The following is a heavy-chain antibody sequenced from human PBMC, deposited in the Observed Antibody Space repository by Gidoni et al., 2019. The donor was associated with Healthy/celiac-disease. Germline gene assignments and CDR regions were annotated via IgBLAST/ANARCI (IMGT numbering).Heavy chain of an antibody. J-gene: IGHJ6*02. Sequence: QVQLVQSGAEVKKPGASVTVSCKASGYTFTSYYMHWVRQAPGQGLEWMGIINPSGGSTSYAQKFQGRVTMTRDTSTSTVYMELSSLRSEDTAVYYCARDLLSYYYGMDVWGQGTTVTVSS. CDR1: GYTFTSYY. V-gene: IGHV1-46*03. CDR2: INPSGGST. CDR3: ARDLLSYYYGMDV.